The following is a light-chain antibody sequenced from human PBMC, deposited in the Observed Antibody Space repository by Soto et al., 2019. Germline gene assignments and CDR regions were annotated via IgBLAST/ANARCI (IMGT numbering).Light chain of an antibody. CDR3: QQRRNWPPIT. J-gene: IGKJ5*01. Sequence: EIVMTQSPGTLSVSPGERATLSCRASQRVTRNLAWYQQKPGQAPRLLIYDASNRATGIPARFSGSGSVTDFTLTISSLQSEDFAVYYCQQRRNWPPITFGQGTRPEVK. V-gene: IGKV3D-15*01. CDR2: DAS. CDR1: QRVTRN.